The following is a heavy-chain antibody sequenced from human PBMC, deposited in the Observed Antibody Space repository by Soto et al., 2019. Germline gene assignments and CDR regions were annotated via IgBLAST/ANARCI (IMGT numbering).Heavy chain of an antibody. CDR2: IIPIFGTA. CDR1: GGTFSSYA. D-gene: IGHD5-18*01. V-gene: IGHV1-69*13. J-gene: IGHJ6*02. CDR3: ARDPGYSYGFDYYYGMNV. Sequence: GASVKVSCKASGGTFSSYAISWVRQAPGQGLEWMGGIIPIFGTANYAQKFQGRVTITADESTSTAYMELSSLRSEDTAVYYCARDPGYSYGFDYYYGMNVWGQGTTVTVSS.